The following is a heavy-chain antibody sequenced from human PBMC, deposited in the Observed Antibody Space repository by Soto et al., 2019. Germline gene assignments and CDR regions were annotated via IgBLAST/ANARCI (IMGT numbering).Heavy chain of an antibody. Sequence: EVQLVESGGGLVQPGGSLRLSCAASGFTFSSYSMNWVRQAPGKGLEWVSYISSSSSTIYYADSVKGRFTISRDNAKNSLYLQMNSLRDEDTAVSYCAREVAAAAPGGWFDPWGQGTLVTVSS. CDR1: GFTFSSYS. V-gene: IGHV3-48*02. CDR2: ISSSSSTI. D-gene: IGHD6-13*01. J-gene: IGHJ5*02. CDR3: AREVAAAAPGGWFDP.